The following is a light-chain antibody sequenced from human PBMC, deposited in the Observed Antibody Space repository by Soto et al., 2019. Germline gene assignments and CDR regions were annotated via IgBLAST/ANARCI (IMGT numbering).Light chain of an antibody. Sequence: SALTPASPGFGGPGQSLAPSLPGANRYVGGYNYVSWYQHHPGKAPKLMVYDVSNRPSGVSNRFSGSKSGNTASLTISGLQAEDEADYYCSSYTSSRTYVFGTGTRSPS. CDR2: DVS. CDR3: SSYTSSRTYV. CDR1: NRYVGGYNY. J-gene: IGLJ1*01. V-gene: IGLV2-14*03.